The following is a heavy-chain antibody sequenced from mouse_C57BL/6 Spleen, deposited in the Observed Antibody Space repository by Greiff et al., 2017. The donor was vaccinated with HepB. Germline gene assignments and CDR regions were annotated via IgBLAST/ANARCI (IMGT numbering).Heavy chain of an antibody. Sequence: EVQGVESGGGLVKPGGSLKLSCAASGFTFSDYGMHWVRQAPEKGLEWVAYISSGSSTIYYADTVKGRFTISRDNAKNTLFLQMTSLRSEDTAMYYCARRELRARWYFDVWGTGTTVTVSS. CDR2: ISSGSSTI. CDR3: ARRELRARWYFDV. CDR1: GFTFSDYG. D-gene: IGHD1-1*01. J-gene: IGHJ1*03. V-gene: IGHV5-17*01.